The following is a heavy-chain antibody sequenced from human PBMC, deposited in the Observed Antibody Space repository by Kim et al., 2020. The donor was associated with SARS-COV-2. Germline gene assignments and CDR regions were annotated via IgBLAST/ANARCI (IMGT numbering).Heavy chain of an antibody. D-gene: IGHD6-19*01. V-gene: IGHV3-30*18. CDR1: GFTFSSYG. Sequence: GGSLRLSCAASGFTFSSYGMHWVRQAPGKGLEWVAVISYDGSNKYYADSVKGRFTISRDNSKNTLYLQMNSLSAEDTAVYYCAKDRAPSSGWYYFDYWG. CDR2: ISYDGSNK. CDR3: AKDRAPSSGWYYFDY. J-gene: IGHJ4*01.